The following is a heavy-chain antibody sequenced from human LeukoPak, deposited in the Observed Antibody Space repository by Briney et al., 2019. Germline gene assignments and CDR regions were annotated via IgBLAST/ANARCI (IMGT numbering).Heavy chain of an antibody. CDR1: GGSISSNNYY. CDR3: ARGHPATLVGATRLLDY. V-gene: IGHV4-39*07. D-gene: IGHD1-26*01. Sequence: PSETLSLTCTVSGGSISSNNYYWGWIRQPPGKGLEWIGNIYYSGSTYYNPSPKSRVTISVDTSKNQFSLKLSSVTAADTAVYYCARGHPATLVGATRLLDYWGQGTLVTVSS. J-gene: IGHJ4*02. CDR2: IYYSGST.